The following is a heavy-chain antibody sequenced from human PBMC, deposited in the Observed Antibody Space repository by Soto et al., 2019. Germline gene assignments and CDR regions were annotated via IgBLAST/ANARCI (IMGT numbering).Heavy chain of an antibody. Sequence: GGSLRLSCAASGFTFSSYSMNWVRQAPGKGLEWVSSISSSSSYIYYADSVKGRFTISRDNAKNSLYLQMNSLRAEDTAVYYCARDCPSGGSCNDYWGQGTLVTVSS. J-gene: IGHJ4*02. D-gene: IGHD2-15*01. CDR2: ISSSSSYI. CDR1: GFTFSSYS. V-gene: IGHV3-21*01. CDR3: ARDCPSGGSCNDY.